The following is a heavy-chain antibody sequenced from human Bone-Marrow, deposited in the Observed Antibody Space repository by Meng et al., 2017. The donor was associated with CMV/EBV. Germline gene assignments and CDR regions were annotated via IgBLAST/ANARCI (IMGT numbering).Heavy chain of an antibody. Sequence: ASVKVSCKASGYTFTSYGISWVRQAPGQGLEWMGWISAYNGNTNYAQKLQGRVTMTTDTSTNTAYMELRGLRSDDTAVYYCARDAGTIAVSGIGDYWGQGTLVTVSS. V-gene: IGHV1-18*01. CDR3: ARDAGTIAVSGIGDY. CDR1: GYTFTSYG. J-gene: IGHJ4*02. D-gene: IGHD6-19*01. CDR2: ISAYNGNT.